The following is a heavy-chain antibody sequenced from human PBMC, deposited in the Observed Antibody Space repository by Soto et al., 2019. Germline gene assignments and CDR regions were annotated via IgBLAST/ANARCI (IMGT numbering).Heavy chain of an antibody. CDR1: GFTFSSYA. J-gene: IGHJ6*02. CDR3: ARDSYGMDV. CDR2: ISYDGSNK. Sequence: PGESLKISCAASGFTFSSYAMHWVRQAPGKGLEWVAVISYDGSNKYYADSVKGRFTISRDNSKNTLYLQMNSLRAEDTAVYYCARDSYGMDVWGQGTTVTVSS. V-gene: IGHV3-30-3*01.